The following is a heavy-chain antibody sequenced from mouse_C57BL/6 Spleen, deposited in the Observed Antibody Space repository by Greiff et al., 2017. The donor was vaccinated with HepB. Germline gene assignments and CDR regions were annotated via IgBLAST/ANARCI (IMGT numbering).Heavy chain of an antibody. CDR2: IDPSDSET. J-gene: IGHJ4*01. CDR3: ARRGGGAMDD. Sequence: VQLQQPGAELVRPGSSVKLSCKASGYTFTSYWMHWVKQRPIQGLEWIGNIDPSDSETHYTQKFKDKATLTVDKSSSTAYMQLSSLTSEASAVYYCARRGGGAMDDWGQGTSVTVSS. V-gene: IGHV1-52*01. CDR1: GYTFTSYW.